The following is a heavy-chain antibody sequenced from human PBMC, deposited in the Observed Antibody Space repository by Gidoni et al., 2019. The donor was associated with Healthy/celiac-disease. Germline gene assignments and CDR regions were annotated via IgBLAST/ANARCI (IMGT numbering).Heavy chain of an antibody. CDR2: INHSGST. V-gene: IGHV4-34*01. CDR3: ARGFTQRTVGPRSQRNDAFDI. Sequence: QVQLQPWGAGLLKPSETLSLTCAVYGGSFSGYSWSWIRQPPGKGLEWIGEINHSGSTNYNPSLKSRVTISVDTSKNQFSLKLSSVTAADTAVYYCARGFTQRTVGPRSQRNDAFDIWGQGTMVTVSS. D-gene: IGHD1-1*01. J-gene: IGHJ3*02. CDR1: GGSFSGYS.